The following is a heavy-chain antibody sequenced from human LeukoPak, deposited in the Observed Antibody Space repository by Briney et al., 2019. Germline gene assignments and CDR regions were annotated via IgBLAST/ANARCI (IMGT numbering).Heavy chain of an antibody. D-gene: IGHD2-2*01. CDR2: IKQDGSEK. V-gene: IGHV3-7*03. CDR3: ARRGLRYCSSSSCADQYYGVDV. CDR1: GFIFSSYW. J-gene: IGHJ6*04. Sequence: GGSLRLSCAASGFIFSSYWMSWVRQAPGKGLEWVANIKQDGSEKYYVDSVKGRFTISRDNAKNSLYLQTNSLRAEDTAVYYCARRGLRYCSSSSCADQYYGVDVWGKGTTVTVSS.